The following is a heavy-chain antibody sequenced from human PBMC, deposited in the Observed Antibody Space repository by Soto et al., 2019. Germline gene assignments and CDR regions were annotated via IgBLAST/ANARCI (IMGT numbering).Heavy chain of an antibody. Sequence: SLRLSCAASGFSFSRYVMHWVRQAPGKGLEWVAIIWYDGSNKYFADAVKGRFTVARDNSKNTLYLQMSNLTAEDTAIYYCTRDPDRNWYFDLWGRGTLVTVSS. CDR3: TRDPDRNWYFDL. J-gene: IGHJ2*01. V-gene: IGHV3-33*01. CDR1: GFSFSRYV. CDR2: IWYDGSNK.